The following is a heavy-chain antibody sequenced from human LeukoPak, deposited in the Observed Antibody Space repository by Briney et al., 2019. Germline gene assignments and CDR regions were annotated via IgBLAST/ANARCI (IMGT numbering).Heavy chain of an antibody. D-gene: IGHD4-17*01. CDR2: ISSSSSTV. CDR1: GFTFSDYS. Sequence: GGSLRLSCAASGFTFSDYSMNWVRQAPGKGLEWVSYISSSSSTVYYADSVKGRFTISRDNAKNTLYLQMNSLRAEDTAVYYCARLYGGYGDYYFDYWGQGTLVTVSS. J-gene: IGHJ4*02. V-gene: IGHV3-48*04. CDR3: ARLYGGYGDYYFDY.